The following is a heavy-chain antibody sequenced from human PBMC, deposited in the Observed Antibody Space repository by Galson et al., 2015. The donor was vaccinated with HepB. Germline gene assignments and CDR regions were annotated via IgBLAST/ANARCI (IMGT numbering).Heavy chain of an antibody. CDR2: ISSSSSTM. D-gene: IGHD6-13*01. Sequence: SLRLSCAASGFTFSSYSMNWVRQAPGKGLEWVSYISSSSSTMYYADSVRGRFTISRDNAKNSRYLQVNSLTADDTAVYYCARGRVSLDFWGQGTLVTVSS. J-gene: IGHJ4*02. CDR3: ARGRVSLDF. CDR1: GFTFSSYS. V-gene: IGHV3-48*01.